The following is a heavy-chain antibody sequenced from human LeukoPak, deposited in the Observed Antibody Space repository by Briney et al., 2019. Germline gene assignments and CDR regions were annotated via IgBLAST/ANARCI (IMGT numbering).Heavy chain of an antibody. CDR2: ISYDGSKK. D-gene: IGHD3-10*01. V-gene: IGHV3-30*03. J-gene: IGHJ4*02. CDR3: ARGELLWFGDLVY. CDR1: GFTFSSYG. Sequence: GRSLRLSCGASGFTFSSYGMHWVRQAPGKGLEWVAVISYDGSKKYYADSARGRFTISRDNSKNTLYLQMNSLRAEDTAVYYCARGELLWFGDLVYWGQGTLVTVSS.